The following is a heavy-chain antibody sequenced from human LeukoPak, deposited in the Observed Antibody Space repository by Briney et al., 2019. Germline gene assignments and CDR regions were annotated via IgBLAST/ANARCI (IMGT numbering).Heavy chain of an antibody. CDR3: ARQVYDSSGYSTDFDY. Sequence: SETLSLTCTVSGGSISSTRYYWGWIRQPPGKGLEWIGTIYYSGSTYYNPSLKSRVTISVDTSKNQFSLKLSSVTAADTAVYYCARQVYDSSGYSTDFDYWGQGTLVTVSS. J-gene: IGHJ4*02. V-gene: IGHV4-39*01. CDR1: GGSISSTRYY. CDR2: IYYSGST. D-gene: IGHD3-22*01.